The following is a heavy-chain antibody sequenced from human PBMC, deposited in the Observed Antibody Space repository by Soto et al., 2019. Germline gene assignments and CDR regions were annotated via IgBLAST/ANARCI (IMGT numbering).Heavy chain of an antibody. CDR1: GFTFSNAW. J-gene: IGHJ6*03. CDR2: IKSKTDGGTT. V-gene: IGHV3-15*01. CDR3: TTALPYDFWSGYTLVGMVYYMDV. D-gene: IGHD3-3*01. Sequence: GGSLRLSCAASGFTFSNAWVSWVRQAPGKGLEWVGRIKSKTDGGTTDYAAPVKGRFTISRDDSKNTLYLQMNSLKTEDTAVYYCTTALPYDFWSGYTLVGMVYYMDVWGKGTTVTVSS.